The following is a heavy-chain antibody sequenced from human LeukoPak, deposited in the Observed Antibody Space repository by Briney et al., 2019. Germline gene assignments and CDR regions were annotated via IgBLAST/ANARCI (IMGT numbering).Heavy chain of an antibody. CDR1: GYTFTSYG. J-gene: IGHJ6*03. V-gene: IGHV1-18*01. D-gene: IGHD2-15*01. Sequence: GASVKVSCKASGYTFTSYGISCVRQAPGQGLEWMGWISTYNGNTNYAQKLQGRVTMTTDTSTSIAYMELRSLRSDDTAVYYCAREGSPFYYYYMDVWGKGTTVTVSS. CDR3: AREGSPFYYYYMDV. CDR2: ISTYNGNT.